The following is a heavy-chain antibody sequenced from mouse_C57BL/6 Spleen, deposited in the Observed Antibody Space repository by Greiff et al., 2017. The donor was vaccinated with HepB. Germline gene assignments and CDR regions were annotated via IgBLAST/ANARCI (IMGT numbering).Heavy chain of an antibody. D-gene: IGHD1-1*01. J-gene: IGHJ2*01. V-gene: IGHV5-4*01. CDR2: ISDGGSYT. CDR3: ARDNYGSSYPFDY. Sequence: EVQLKESGGGLVKPGGSLKLSCAASGFTFSSYAMSWVRQTPEKRLEWVATISDGGSYTYYPDNVKGRFTISRDNAKNNLYLQMSHLKSEDTAMYYCARDNYGSSYPFDYWGQGTTLTVSS. CDR1: GFTFSSYA.